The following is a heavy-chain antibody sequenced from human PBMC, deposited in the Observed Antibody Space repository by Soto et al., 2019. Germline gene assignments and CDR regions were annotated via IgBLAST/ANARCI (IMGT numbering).Heavy chain of an antibody. Sequence: QVQLVQSGAEVKKPGASVKVSCKASGYTFTSYDINWVRQATGQGLEWMGWMNPNSGNTGYAQKFQGRVTMTRNTPISTAYMGLRSLRCEDKAVYYSAREVTMTVDNWAQGTLVTVSS. V-gene: IGHV1-8*01. J-gene: IGHJ4*02. D-gene: IGHD3-22*01. CDR2: MNPNSGNT. CDR1: GYTFTSYD. CDR3: AREVTMTVDN.